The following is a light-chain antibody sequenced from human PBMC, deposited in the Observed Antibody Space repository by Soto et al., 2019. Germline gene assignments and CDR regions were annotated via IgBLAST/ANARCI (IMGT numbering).Light chain of an antibody. CDR1: QSVSNNW. CDR3: QQYGRSPYT. Sequence: EVVLTQSPGTLSLSPGERATLSCRASQSVSNNWLAWYQQKPGQAPRLLIYGASSRPGGIPDKFSGSGSGTDFTLTINRLEPEDFAVYCCQQYGRSPYTFGQGTKVEI. V-gene: IGKV3-20*01. CDR2: GAS. J-gene: IGKJ2*01.